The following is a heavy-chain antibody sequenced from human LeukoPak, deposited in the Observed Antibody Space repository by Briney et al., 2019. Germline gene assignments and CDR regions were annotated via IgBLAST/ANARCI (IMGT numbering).Heavy chain of an antibody. Sequence: SETLSLTCTVSGGSISGDYWSWIRQPPGKGLEWIGYIYYSGSTNYNPSLKSRVTISVDMSKNQFSLKVSSVTAADTAVYYCARGPSGGANNWFDPWGQGILVTVSS. CDR1: GGSISGDY. V-gene: IGHV4-59*01. CDR3: ARGPSGGANNWFDP. D-gene: IGHD2-15*01. J-gene: IGHJ5*02. CDR2: IYYSGST.